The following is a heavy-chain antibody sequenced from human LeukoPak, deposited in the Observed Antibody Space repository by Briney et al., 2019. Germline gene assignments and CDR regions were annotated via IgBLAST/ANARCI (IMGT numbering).Heavy chain of an antibody. D-gene: IGHD3-3*01. CDR1: GFTFSDYY. V-gene: IGHV3-11*01. Sequence: GGSLRLSCAASGFTFSDYYMSWIRQAPGKGLEWVSYISSSGSTIYYADSVKGRFTISRDNAKNTLYLQMNSLRAEDTAVYYCAKAGTYYDFWSGALAFDYWGQGTLVTVSS. J-gene: IGHJ4*02. CDR2: ISSSGSTI. CDR3: AKAGTYYDFWSGALAFDY.